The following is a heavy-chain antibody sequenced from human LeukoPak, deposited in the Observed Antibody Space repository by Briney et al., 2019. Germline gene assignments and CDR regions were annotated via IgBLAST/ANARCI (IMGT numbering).Heavy chain of an antibody. CDR3: ARSPSPSRSWYVGWFDP. D-gene: IGHD6-13*01. CDR2: ISAYNGNT. J-gene: IGHJ5*02. V-gene: IGHV1-18*01. Sequence: GASVKVSCKASGYTFTSYGISWVRQAPGQGLEWMGWISAYNGNTNYAQKLQGRVTMTTDTPTSTAYMELRSLRSDDTAVYYCARSPSPSRSWYVGWFDPWGQEPWSPSPQ. CDR1: GYTFTSYG.